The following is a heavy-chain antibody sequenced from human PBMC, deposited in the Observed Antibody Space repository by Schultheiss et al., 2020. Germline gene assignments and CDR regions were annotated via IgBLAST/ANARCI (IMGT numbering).Heavy chain of an antibody. D-gene: IGHD6-19*01. CDR1: GFTFSGSA. Sequence: GGSLRLSCAASGFTFSGSAMHWVRQASGKGLEWVGRIRSKANSYATAYAASVKGRFTISRDDSKNTAYLQMNSLRAEDTAVYYCAKDESGAVAAENQDYYYGMDVWGQGTTVTVSS. CDR2: IRSKANSYAT. V-gene: IGHV3-73*01. J-gene: IGHJ6*02. CDR3: AKDESGAVAAENQDYYYGMDV.